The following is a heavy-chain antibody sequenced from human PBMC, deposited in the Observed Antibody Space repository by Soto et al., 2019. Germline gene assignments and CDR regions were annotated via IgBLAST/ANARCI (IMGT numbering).Heavy chain of an antibody. CDR3: ARHHGPTTSENWFDP. Sequence: QVHLVQSGVEVKTPGASVKVSCQASGYTFFTYDISWVRQAPGQGLEWMGWISTYSGDTKYAQKCQGRVTMTTDTSTTTAYLDLRSLRSDDTAVSYCARHHGPTTSENWFDPWGQGTLVTVSS. V-gene: IGHV1-18*01. CDR2: ISTYSGDT. D-gene: IGHD5-12*01. CDR1: GYTFFTYD. J-gene: IGHJ5*02.